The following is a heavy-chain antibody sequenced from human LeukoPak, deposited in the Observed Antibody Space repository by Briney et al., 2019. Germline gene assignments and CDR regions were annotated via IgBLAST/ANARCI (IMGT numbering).Heavy chain of an antibody. V-gene: IGHV3-7*04. CDR3: ARGGRAGSFGS. J-gene: IGHJ4*02. CDR2: VKQNGSAI. CDR1: GFTFSDWW. D-gene: IGHD3-3*01. Sequence: GGSLRLSCAASGFTFSDWWMSWVRQAPEKGLEWVAHVKQNGSAIYYADSVKGRFTISRDNAKNSLYLQMNSLRVEDTAVYYCARGGRAGSFGSWGQGTLVTVSS.